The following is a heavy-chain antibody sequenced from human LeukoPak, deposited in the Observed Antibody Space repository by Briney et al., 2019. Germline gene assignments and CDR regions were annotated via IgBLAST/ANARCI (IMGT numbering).Heavy chain of an antibody. CDR1: GGSVSSGSYY. V-gene: IGHV4-61*01. CDR2: IYYSGST. D-gene: IGHD3-22*01. J-gene: IGHJ4*02. CDR3: ARGGYGEYYYDSSGYYLFDY. Sequence: KPSETLSLTCTVSGGSVSSGSYYGSWIRQPPGKGLERIGYIYYSGSTNYNPSLKSRVTISVDTSKNQFSLKLSSVTAADTAVYYCARGGYGEYYYDSSGYYLFDYWGQGTMVTVSS.